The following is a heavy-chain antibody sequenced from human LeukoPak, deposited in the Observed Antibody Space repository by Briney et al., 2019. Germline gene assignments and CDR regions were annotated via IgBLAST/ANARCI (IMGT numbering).Heavy chain of an antibody. D-gene: IGHD4-17*01. Sequence: PSETLSLTCTVSGGSISSGGYYWSWIRQPPGKGLEWIGYIYYSGSTNYNPSLKSRVTISVDTSKNQFSLKLSSVTAADTAVYYCARTNTVTTYPYYFDYWGQGTLVTVSS. V-gene: IGHV4-61*08. CDR1: GGSISSGGYY. CDR2: IYYSGST. CDR3: ARTNTVTTYPYYFDY. J-gene: IGHJ4*02.